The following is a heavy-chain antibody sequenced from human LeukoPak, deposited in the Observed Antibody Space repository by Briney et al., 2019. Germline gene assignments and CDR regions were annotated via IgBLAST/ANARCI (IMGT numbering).Heavy chain of an antibody. D-gene: IGHD6-19*01. J-gene: IGHJ4*02. CDR3: ATVNYDVAVAGRTVYYFDY. CDR1: GFTFSSYA. V-gene: IGHV3-7*01. Sequence: GGSLRLSCAASGFTFSSYAMSWVRQAPGKGLEWVANIKQDGSEKYYVDSVKGRFTISRDNANNSLYLQMNSLRAEDTAVYYCATVNYDVAVAGRTVYYFDYWGQGTLVTVSS. CDR2: IKQDGSEK.